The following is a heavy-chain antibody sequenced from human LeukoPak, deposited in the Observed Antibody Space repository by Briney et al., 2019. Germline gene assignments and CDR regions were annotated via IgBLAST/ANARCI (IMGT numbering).Heavy chain of an antibody. CDR3: ARRSGIYCSSTSCYFDY. J-gene: IGHJ4*02. CDR1: GGSISSSSYY. V-gene: IGHV4-39*01. Sequence: PSETLSLTCTVSGGSISSSSYYWGWIRQPPGKGLEWIGSIYYSGSTYYNPSLKSRVTISVDTSKNQFSLKLSSVTAADTAVYYCARRSGIYCSSTSCYFDYWGQGTLVTVSS. D-gene: IGHD2-2*01. CDR2: IYYSGST.